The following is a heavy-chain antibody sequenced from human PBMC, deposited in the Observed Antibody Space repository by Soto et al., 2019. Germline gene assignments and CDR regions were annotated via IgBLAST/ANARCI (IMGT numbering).Heavy chain of an antibody. Sequence: GGSLRLSCAAPGFTFSSYAMSWVRQAPGKGLEWVSAISGDGGTTSYADSVKGRFTISRDNSKNTLYLQMNSLRAEDTAVYYCAKKRVLVPAMYHFDYWGQGTLVTVSS. D-gene: IGHD2-2*01. CDR3: AKKRVLVPAMYHFDY. V-gene: IGHV3-23*01. CDR1: GFTFSSYA. J-gene: IGHJ4*02. CDR2: ISGDGGTT.